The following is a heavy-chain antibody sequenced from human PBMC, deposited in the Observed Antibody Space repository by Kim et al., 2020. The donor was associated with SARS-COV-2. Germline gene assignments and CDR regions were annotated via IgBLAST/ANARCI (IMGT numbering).Heavy chain of an antibody. Sequence: GGSLRLSCAASGFTFSNAWMSWVRQAPGKGLEWVGRIKSKTDGGTTDYAAPVKGRFTISRDDSKNTLYLQMNSLKTEDTAVYYCTTGHQEEIRLAARPSTFDYWGQGTLVTVSS. CDR3: TTGHQEEIRLAARPSTFDY. V-gene: IGHV3-15*01. J-gene: IGHJ4*02. D-gene: IGHD6-6*01. CDR1: GFTFSNAW. CDR2: IKSKTDGGTT.